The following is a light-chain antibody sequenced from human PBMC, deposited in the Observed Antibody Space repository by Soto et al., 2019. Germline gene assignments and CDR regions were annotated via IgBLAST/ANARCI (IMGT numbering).Light chain of an antibody. J-gene: IGKJ1*01. Sequence: RQMTQCPSTLSGSLGDRVTITCRASQTISSWLAWYQQKPGKAPKLLIYKASTLKSGVPSRFSGSGSGTEFTLTISSLQPYDFATYYFQHDNSYSEALGQGTKVDIK. CDR2: KAS. V-gene: IGKV1-5*03. CDR3: QHDNSYSEA. CDR1: QTISSW.